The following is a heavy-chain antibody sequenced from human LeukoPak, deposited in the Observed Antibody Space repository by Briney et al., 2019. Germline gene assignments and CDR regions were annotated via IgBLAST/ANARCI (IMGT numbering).Heavy chain of an antibody. J-gene: IGHJ3*02. CDR3: ARDRYNYDILTGYYTEAFDI. CDR1: GFTFSRYW. V-gene: IGHV3-7*01. CDR2: IKQDGSEK. D-gene: IGHD3-9*01. Sequence: HPGGSLRLSCAASGFTFSRYWMSWVRQAPGKGVEWVANIKQDGSEKFYVDCVKRRFTISRDNAKNSLYLQMNSLRAEDTAVYYCARDRYNYDILTGYYTEAFDIWGQGTMVTVSS.